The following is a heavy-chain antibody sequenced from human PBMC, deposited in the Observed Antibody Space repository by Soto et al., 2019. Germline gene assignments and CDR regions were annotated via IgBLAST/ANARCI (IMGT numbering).Heavy chain of an antibody. D-gene: IGHD6-19*01. V-gene: IGHV3-64D*08. CDR1: GFTFSSYA. J-gene: IGHJ4*02. Sequence: GGSLRLSCSASGFTFSSYAMHWVRQAPGKGLEYVSAISSNGGSTYYADSVKGRFTISRDNSKNTLYLQMSSLRAEDTVVYYCVKDRSHSSGWSGNFDYWGQGTLVTVSS. CDR2: ISSNGGST. CDR3: VKDRSHSSGWSGNFDY.